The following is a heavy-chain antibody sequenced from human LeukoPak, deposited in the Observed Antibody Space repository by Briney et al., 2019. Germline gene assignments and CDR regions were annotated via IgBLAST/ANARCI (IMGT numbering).Heavy chain of an antibody. D-gene: IGHD4-11*01. CDR2: ISSSSSYI. CDR1: GFTFSTYG. CDR3: TCRGTTLTATVLG. V-gene: IGHV3-21*04. Sequence: GGSLRLSCAASGFTFSTYGMHWVRQAPGKGLEWVSSISSSSSYIYYADSVKGRFIIFRDNSKNTLYLQMNSLRAEDTALYYCTCRGTTLTATVLGWGQGTLVTVSS. J-gene: IGHJ4*02.